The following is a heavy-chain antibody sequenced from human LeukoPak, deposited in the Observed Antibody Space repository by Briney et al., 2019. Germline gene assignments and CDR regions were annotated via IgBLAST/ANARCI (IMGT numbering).Heavy chain of an antibody. D-gene: IGHD3-10*01. V-gene: IGHV4-34*01. Sequence: SETLSLTCVVYGGSFSGYYWSWIRQPPGKGLEWIGEINHSGSTNYNPSLKSRVTISVDTSKNQFSLKLNSVTPEDTAVYYCARGPYFGLYFQHWGQGTLVTVSS. CDR1: GGSFSGYY. J-gene: IGHJ1*01. CDR3: ARGPYFGLYFQH. CDR2: INHSGST.